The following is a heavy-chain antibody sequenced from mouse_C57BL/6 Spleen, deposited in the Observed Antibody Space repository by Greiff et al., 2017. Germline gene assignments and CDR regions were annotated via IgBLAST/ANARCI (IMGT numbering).Heavy chain of an antibody. CDR3: AKPTTAYYSNYDRWYFDV. D-gene: IGHD2-5*01. V-gene: IGHV1-69*01. J-gene: IGHJ1*03. CDR1: GYTFTSYW. CDR2: IDPSDSYT. Sequence: VQLQQPGAELVMPGASVKLSCKASGYTFTSYWMHWVKQRPGQGLEWIGEIDPSDSYTNYNQKFKGKSTLTVDKSSSTAYMQLSSLTSEDSAVYYCAKPTTAYYSNYDRWYFDVWGTGTTVTVSS.